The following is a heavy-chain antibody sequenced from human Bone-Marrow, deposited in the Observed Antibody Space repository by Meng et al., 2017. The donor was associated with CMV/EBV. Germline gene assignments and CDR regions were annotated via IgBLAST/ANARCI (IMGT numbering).Heavy chain of an antibody. Sequence: GGSLRLSCAASGFTFSSYWMSWVRQAPGKGLEWVANIKQDGSEKYYVDSVKGRFTISRDNAKNSLYLQMNSLRAEDTAVYYCARDLPGRGCGGDCVAGVWGQGTMVTVSS. D-gene: IGHD2-21*01. CDR2: IKQDGSEK. J-gene: IGHJ3*01. CDR3: ARDLPGRGCGGDCVAGV. V-gene: IGHV3-7*01. CDR1: GFTFSSYW.